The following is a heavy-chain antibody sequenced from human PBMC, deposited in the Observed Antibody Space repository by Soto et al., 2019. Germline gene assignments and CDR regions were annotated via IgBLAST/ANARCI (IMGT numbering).Heavy chain of an antibody. D-gene: IGHD2-2*02. V-gene: IGHV4-59*01. Sequence: PSETLSLTCTVSGGSSSTYYWTWIRQPPGKGLEWIGYIYDSGNSNYNPSLKSRVSISLDTSKNQFSLKLRSVTAADTAMYYCARDQLGYCSSTTCYNGLDPWGQATLVTVSS. CDR3: ARDQLGYCSSTTCYNGLDP. CDR1: GGSSSTYY. J-gene: IGHJ5*02. CDR2: IYDSGNS.